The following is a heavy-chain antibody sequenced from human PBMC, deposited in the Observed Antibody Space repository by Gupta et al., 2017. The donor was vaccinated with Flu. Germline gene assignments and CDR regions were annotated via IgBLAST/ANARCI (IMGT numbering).Heavy chain of an antibody. CDR1: VSFNH. V-gene: IGHV3-53*01. CDR2: IYSGGGT. CDR3: ARGKDEYATSPVDS. J-gene: IGHJ4*02. D-gene: IGHD2-2*01. Sequence: VSFNHVGWVRQVPGKGLGGVSVIYSGGGTYYADSVKGRSIISRDNSKNMVYLQLNSVSAADTAVYYCARGKDEYATSPVDSWGQGTLVTVSS.